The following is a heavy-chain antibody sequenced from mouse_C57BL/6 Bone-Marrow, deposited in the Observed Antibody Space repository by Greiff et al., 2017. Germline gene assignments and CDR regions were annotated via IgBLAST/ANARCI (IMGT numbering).Heavy chain of an antibody. CDR3: ARWSYYSNYGPLFAY. Sequence: EVQLQQSGPELVKPGASVKISCKASGYTFTDYYMNWVKQSHGKSLEWIGDINPNNGGTSYNQKFKGKATLTVDKSSRTAYMELRSLTSEDSAVYYCARWSYYSNYGPLFAYWGQGTLVTVSA. CDR2: INPNNGGT. V-gene: IGHV1-26*01. D-gene: IGHD2-5*01. CDR1: GYTFTDYY. J-gene: IGHJ3*01.